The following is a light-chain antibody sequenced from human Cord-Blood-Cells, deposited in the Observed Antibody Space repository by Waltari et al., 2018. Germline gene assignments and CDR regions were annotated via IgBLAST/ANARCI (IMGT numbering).Light chain of an antibody. CDR2: GKN. V-gene: IGLV3-19*01. Sequence: SSELTQDPAVSVALGQTVRITCQGDSLRSYYASWYQQKPGQAPGLVIYGKNNRPSGIPDGFSGSSSGNTASLTITGAQAEDEADYYCNSRDSSGNHYVFGTGTKVTVL. CDR3: NSRDSSGNHYV. CDR1: SLRSYY. J-gene: IGLJ1*01.